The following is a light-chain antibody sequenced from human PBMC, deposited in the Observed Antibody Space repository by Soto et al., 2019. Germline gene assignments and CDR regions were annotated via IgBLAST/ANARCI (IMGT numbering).Light chain of an antibody. CDR1: SSDVGSYNL. CDR2: EGS. CDR3: FSFTTTTTHV. J-gene: IGLJ1*01. Sequence: QSVLTQPASVSGSPGQSITISCTGTSSDVGSYNLVSWYQQHPGKAPKLMIYEGSKRPSGVSNRFSGSKSGNTAYLTISGLQLEDEADHSCFSFTTTTTHVFGTGTKVTV. V-gene: IGLV2-14*02.